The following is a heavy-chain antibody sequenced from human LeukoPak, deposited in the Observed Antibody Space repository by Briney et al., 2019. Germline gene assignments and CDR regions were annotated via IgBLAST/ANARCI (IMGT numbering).Heavy chain of an antibody. J-gene: IGHJ6*03. CDR2: ISSSSSYI. Sequence: GGSLRLSCAASGFTFSSYSMNWVRQAPGKGLGWVSSISSSSSYIYYADSVKGRFTISRDNATNSLYLQMNSLRAEDTAVYYCARASGRSYYYYYYMDVWGKGTTVTVSS. V-gene: IGHV3-21*01. CDR3: ARASGRSYYYYYYMDV. CDR1: GFTFSSYS. D-gene: IGHD6-19*01.